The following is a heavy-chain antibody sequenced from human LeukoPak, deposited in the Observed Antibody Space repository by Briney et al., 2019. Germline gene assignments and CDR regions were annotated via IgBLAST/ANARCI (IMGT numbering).Heavy chain of an antibody. CDR1: GFPFSSYA. CDR3: TKRVKYGGTWDHFAD. Sequence: PGGSLRLSCAASGFPFSSYAMTWVRQAPGKGLEWVSSISGDGATTYHADSVKGRFTISRDNSKSTLILQMNSLRVEDTALYYCTKRVKYGGTWDHFADWGQGTLVTVSS. D-gene: IGHD1-26*01. J-gene: IGHJ4*02. V-gene: IGHV3-23*01. CDR2: ISGDGATT.